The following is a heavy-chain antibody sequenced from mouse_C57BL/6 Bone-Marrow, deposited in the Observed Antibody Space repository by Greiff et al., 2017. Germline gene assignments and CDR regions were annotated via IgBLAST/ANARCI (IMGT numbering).Heavy chain of an antibody. CDR1: GFPFTSGYY. Sequence: VKLVESGPGLVKPSPSLFLSCSITGFPFTSGYYWFWIRQPPGKPLEWMGYITHSGGTFYNPSLQSPISITRETSNNQFFLQLNSVTTEATSVDYCAGDRTGPYAMYYWGQGTSVTVSS. V-gene: IGHV12-3*01. CDR2: ITHSGGT. J-gene: IGHJ4*01. D-gene: IGHD4-1*01. CDR3: AGDRTGPYAMYY.